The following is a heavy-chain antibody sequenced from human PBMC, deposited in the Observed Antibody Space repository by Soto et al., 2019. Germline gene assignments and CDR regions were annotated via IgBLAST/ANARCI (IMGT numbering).Heavy chain of an antibody. CDR2: IKQDGSEK. V-gene: IGHV3-7*03. Sequence: GGSLRLSCAASGFTFSSYWMIWVRQAPGKRLEWVANIKQDGSEKYYVDSVKGRFTISRDNAKNSLYLQMNSLRAEDTAVYYCARYSSSHSYYYYGMDVWGQGTTVTVSS. CDR1: GFTFSSYW. J-gene: IGHJ6*02. CDR3: ARYSSSHSYYYYGMDV. D-gene: IGHD6-6*01.